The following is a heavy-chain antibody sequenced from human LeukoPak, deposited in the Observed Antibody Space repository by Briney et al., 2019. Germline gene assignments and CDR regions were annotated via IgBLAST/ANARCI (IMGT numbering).Heavy chain of an antibody. CDR3: ARDDSDILTGYSIRFDY. J-gene: IGHJ4*02. V-gene: IGHV3-11*01. D-gene: IGHD3-9*01. CDR2: ISSSGSTI. CDR1: GFTFGDYY. Sequence: GGSLRLSCAASGFTFGDYYMSWIRQAPGKGLEWVSYISSSGSTIYYADSVKGRFTISRDNAKNSLYLQMNSLRAEDTAVYYCARDDSDILTGYSIRFDYWGQGTLVTVSS.